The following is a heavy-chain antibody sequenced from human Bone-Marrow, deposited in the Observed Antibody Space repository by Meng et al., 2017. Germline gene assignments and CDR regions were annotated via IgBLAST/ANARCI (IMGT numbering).Heavy chain of an antibody. CDR1: GGSISSGDYY. Sequence: QVQLLESGPGLVKLSQTLSLTCHVAGGSISSGDYYWSWIRQPPGKGLVWIGYIYYSGSTYYNPSLKSRVTISVDTSKNQFSLKLSSVTAADTAVYYCARLIVVVPAAEYYFDYWGQGTLVTVSS. CDR2: IYYSGST. CDR3: ARLIVVVPAAEYYFDY. J-gene: IGHJ4*02. D-gene: IGHD2-2*01. V-gene: IGHV4-30-4*01.